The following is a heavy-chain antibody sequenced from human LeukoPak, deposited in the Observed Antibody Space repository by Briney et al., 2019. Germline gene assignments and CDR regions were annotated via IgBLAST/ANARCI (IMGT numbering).Heavy chain of an antibody. CDR1: GDSITSSYW. J-gene: IGHJ4*02. Sequence: SETLSLTCDVSGDSITSSYWWSWVRRPPGKGLEWIGDIYHSGRTNYNPSLKSRVTISLDKSKDQFSLNLTSVTAADTAVYYCARGLAAGRYYYFDYWGQGTLVTVSS. D-gene: IGHD6-13*01. V-gene: IGHV4-4*02. CDR2: IYHSGRT. CDR3: ARGLAAGRYYYFDY.